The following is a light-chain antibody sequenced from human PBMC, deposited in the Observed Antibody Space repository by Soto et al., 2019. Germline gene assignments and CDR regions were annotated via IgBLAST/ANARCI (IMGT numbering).Light chain of an antibody. Sequence: EFVLTQSPGTLSLAPGERATLSCRASQSLSSSFLAWYQQKPVQAPRLLIYGASSRGTGIPDRFSGSSSGTEFTLTISRLEPEDFAVYYCQHCGSSPPFTVGGGTKVEIK. J-gene: IGKJ4*02. V-gene: IGKV3-20*01. CDR2: GAS. CDR1: QSLSSSF. CDR3: QHCGSSPPFT.